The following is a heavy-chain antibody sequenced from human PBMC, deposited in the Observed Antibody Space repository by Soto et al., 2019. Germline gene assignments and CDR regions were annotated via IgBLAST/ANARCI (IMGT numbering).Heavy chain of an antibody. Sequence: QVQLVQSGAEVKKPGSSVKVSCKASGDTFSSSGISWVRQAPGQGLEWMGGIIPIFATAKYAQKFQGRVKITADESTSTAYMELSSLRSEDTAVYYCARATHSYDSSGTRGMDVWGQGTTVTVSS. CDR1: GDTFSSSG. CDR3: ARATHSYDSSGTRGMDV. J-gene: IGHJ6*02. D-gene: IGHD3-22*01. V-gene: IGHV1-69*01. CDR2: IIPIFATA.